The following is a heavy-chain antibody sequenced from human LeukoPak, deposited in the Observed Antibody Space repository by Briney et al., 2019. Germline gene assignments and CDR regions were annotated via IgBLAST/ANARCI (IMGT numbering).Heavy chain of an antibody. D-gene: IGHD3-16*02. CDR3: ARDYNDYVWGSYRYPAGKNGFDC. Sequence: GASVKVSCKASGYTFTGYYMHWVRQAPGQGLEWMGWINPNSGGTNYAQKFQGWVTMTRDTSISTASMELSRLRSGDTAVYYCARDYNDYVWGSYRYPAGKNGFDCWGQGTLVTVSS. CDR1: GYTFTGYY. V-gene: IGHV1-2*04. J-gene: IGHJ4*02. CDR2: INPNSGGT.